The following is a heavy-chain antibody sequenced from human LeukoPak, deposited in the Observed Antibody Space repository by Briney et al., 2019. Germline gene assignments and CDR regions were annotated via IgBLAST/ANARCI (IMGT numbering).Heavy chain of an antibody. CDR1: GYTFTSYA. V-gene: IGHV1-18*01. Sequence: ASVKVSCKASGYTFTSYAITWVRQAPGQGLEWMGWISAYNGNTNYAQKLQGRVTMTTDTSTSTAYMELRSLRSDDTAVYYCARVVGASGIIWFDPWGQGTLVTVSS. J-gene: IGHJ5*02. CDR2: ISAYNGNT. D-gene: IGHD1-26*01. CDR3: ARVVGASGIIWFDP.